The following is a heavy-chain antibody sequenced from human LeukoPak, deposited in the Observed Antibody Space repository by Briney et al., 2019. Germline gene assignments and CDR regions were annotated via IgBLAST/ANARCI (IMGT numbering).Heavy chain of an antibody. CDR3: ARGVRNSGSYYIDY. V-gene: IGHV1-69*19. J-gene: IGHJ4*02. CDR2: IIPIFGTT. CDR1: GGTFSSYA. D-gene: IGHD1-26*01. Sequence: SVKVSCKASGGTFSSYAISWVRQAPGQGLEWMGGIIPIFGTTNYARKFQGRVTITADESTSTAYMELSSLRSEDTAVYYCARGVRNSGSYYIDYWGQGTQVTVSS.